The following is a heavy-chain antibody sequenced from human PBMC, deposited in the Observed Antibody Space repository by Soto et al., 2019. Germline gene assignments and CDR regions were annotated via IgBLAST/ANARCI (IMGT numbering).Heavy chain of an antibody. D-gene: IGHD6-19*01. J-gene: IGHJ3*02. Sequence: ASVKVSCKASGYTFTGYYMHWVRQAPGQGLEWMGWINPNSGGTNYAQKFQGWVTMTRDTSISTAYMELSRLRSDDTAVYYCARIAEAGTRAFDIWGQGTMVTVSS. CDR2: INPNSGGT. CDR1: GYTFTGYY. V-gene: IGHV1-2*04. CDR3: ARIAEAGTRAFDI.